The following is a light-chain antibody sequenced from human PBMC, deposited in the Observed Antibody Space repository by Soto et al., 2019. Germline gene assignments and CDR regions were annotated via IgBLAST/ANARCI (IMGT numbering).Light chain of an antibody. Sequence: DIQRTQSPSTLSASVRDRVTITCRASQSVSSFLAWYQQKPGKAPKVLIYDASTLENGVPSRFSGSGSGTEFTLTISSLQPDDFATYYCQQYNSDSPRTFGQGTKVDIK. CDR1: QSVSSF. CDR3: QQYNSDSPRT. V-gene: IGKV1-5*01. J-gene: IGKJ1*01. CDR2: DAS.